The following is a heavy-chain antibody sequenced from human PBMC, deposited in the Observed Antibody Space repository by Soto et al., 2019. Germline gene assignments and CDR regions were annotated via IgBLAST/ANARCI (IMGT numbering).Heavy chain of an antibody. Sequence: SETLSLTCAVYGGSFSGYYWSWIRQPPGKGLEWIGEINHSESTNYNPSLKIRVTISVDTSKNQFSLKLSFLTAADTAIYYCARGYGRTFDYWGQGTRVTVSS. CDR3: ARGYGRTFDY. V-gene: IGHV4-34*01. D-gene: IGHD3-10*01. J-gene: IGHJ4*02. CDR1: GGSFSGYY. CDR2: INHSEST.